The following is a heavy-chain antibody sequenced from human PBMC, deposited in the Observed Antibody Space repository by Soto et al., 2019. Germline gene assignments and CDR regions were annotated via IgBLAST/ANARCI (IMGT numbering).Heavy chain of an antibody. Sequence: ASVKVSCKASGYTFTSYGISWVRQAPGQGLEWMGWISAYNGNTNYAQKLQGRVTMTTDTSTSTAYMELRSLRSDDTAVYYCARDLGYDFWSGYYADFWGQGTLVTVSS. V-gene: IGHV1-18*04. J-gene: IGHJ4*02. CDR3: ARDLGYDFWSGYYADF. CDR1: GYTFTSYG. CDR2: ISAYNGNT. D-gene: IGHD3-3*01.